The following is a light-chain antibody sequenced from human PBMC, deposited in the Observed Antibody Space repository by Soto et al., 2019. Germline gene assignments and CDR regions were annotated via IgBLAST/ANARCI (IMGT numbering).Light chain of an antibody. CDR2: EAS. Sequence: DIQMTQSPSSLSASVGDRVTITCQASQDISNYLNWYQQKPGKAPKLLIYEASNLETGVPARFSGSGSGTDFTFNISSLQAEDIATYYCQQYDNLWTFGQGTKVEIK. J-gene: IGKJ1*01. CDR1: QDISNY. V-gene: IGKV1-33*01. CDR3: QQYDNLWT.